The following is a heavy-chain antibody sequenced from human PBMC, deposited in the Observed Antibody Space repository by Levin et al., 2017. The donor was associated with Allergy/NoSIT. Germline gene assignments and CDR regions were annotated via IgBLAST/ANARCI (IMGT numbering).Heavy chain of an antibody. CDR1: GGSISSSSYY. CDR3: ARTAAGLFDAFDI. D-gene: IGHD6-13*01. Sequence: SETLSLTCTVSGGSISSSSYYWGWIRQPPGKGLEWIGSIYYSGSTYYNPSLKSRVTISVDTSKNQFSLKLSSVTAADTAVYYCARTAAGLFDAFDIWGQGTMVTVSS. V-gene: IGHV4-39*01. J-gene: IGHJ3*02. CDR2: IYYSGST.